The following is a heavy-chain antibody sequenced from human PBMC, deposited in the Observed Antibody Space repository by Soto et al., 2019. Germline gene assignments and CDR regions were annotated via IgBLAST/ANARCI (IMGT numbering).Heavy chain of an antibody. Sequence: QVQLVQSVADVKMPGSSLKLSCTASGGTFSSYALSWARQAPGRGLEWMGWIIPIFGTANYAQKFQGRATITADKSTSTAYMELSSLISEDTAVYHCARDAYTSSGYHDYFAYWGQGTLVTVSS. CDR2: IIPIFGTA. CDR1: GGTFSSYA. V-gene: IGHV1-69*06. CDR3: ARDAYTSSGYHDYFAY. D-gene: IGHD3-22*01. J-gene: IGHJ4*02.